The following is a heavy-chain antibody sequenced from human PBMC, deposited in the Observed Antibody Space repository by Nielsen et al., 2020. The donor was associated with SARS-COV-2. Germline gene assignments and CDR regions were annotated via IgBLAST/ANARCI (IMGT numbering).Heavy chain of an antibody. CDR1: GFTFSDYY. Sequence: GGSLRLSCAASGFTFSDYYMSWIRQAPGKGLEWVSNISTSSSYTNYADSVKGRFTISRDNAKNSLYLQMNSLRADDTAVYYCVRVRDDGYYYDTGPFDYWGQGTLVTVSS. J-gene: IGHJ4*02. V-gene: IGHV3-11*06. CDR3: VRVRDDGYYYDTGPFDY. D-gene: IGHD3-22*01. CDR2: ISTSSSYT.